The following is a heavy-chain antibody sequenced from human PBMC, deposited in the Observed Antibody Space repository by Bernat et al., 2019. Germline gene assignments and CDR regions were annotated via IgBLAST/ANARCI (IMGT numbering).Heavy chain of an antibody. Sequence: EVQLVESGGDLVKPEGSLRLSCAAAGFNNAWMNWVRQAPGKGLEWVGRIKTKAEGGPTDYASPVKGRFTISRDDSENLLFLQMNSLETDDTAVYYCTADTPSTTDQGLDYWGQGTLVTVSS. CDR1: GFNNAW. CDR2: IKTKAEGGPT. D-gene: IGHD1-1*01. CDR3: TADTPSTTDQGLDY. J-gene: IGHJ4*02. V-gene: IGHV3-15*07.